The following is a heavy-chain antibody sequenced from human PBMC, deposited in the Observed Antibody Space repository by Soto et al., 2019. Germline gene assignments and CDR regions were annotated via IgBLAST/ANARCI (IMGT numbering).Heavy chain of an antibody. CDR3: ARVGSKPERSGRHFDY. V-gene: IGHV1-8*01. CDR2: MNPNSGNT. Sequence: ASVKVSCKASGYTFTSYDINWVRQATGQGLEWMGWMNPNSGNTGYAQKFQGRVTMTRNTSISTAYMELSSLRSEDTAVYYCARVGSKPERSGRHFDYWGQGTLVTVSS. J-gene: IGHJ4*02. D-gene: IGHD3-3*01. CDR1: GYTFTSYD.